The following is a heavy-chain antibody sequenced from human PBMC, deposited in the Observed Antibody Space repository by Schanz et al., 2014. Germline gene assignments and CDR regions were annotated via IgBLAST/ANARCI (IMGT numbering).Heavy chain of an antibody. CDR1: GFTFSSYA. CDR3: AKDLPAVAVAPLMTGLYDS. CDR2: ISGSGGST. V-gene: IGHV3-23*01. D-gene: IGHD6-19*01. J-gene: IGHJ4*02. Sequence: EVQLLESGGGLVQPGGSLRLSCAASGFTFSSYAMSWVRQAPGKGLEWVSAISGSGGSTYYADSVKGRFIISRENSKNTLHLQMNSLRAEDTAVYHCAKDLPAVAVAPLMTGLYDSWGQGTLVTVSS.